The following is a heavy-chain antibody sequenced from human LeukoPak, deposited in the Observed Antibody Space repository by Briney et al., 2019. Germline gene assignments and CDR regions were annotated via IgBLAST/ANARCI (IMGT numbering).Heavy chain of an antibody. J-gene: IGHJ4*02. V-gene: IGHV1-69*05. D-gene: IGHD3-10*01. CDR3: AIGESIRYYFDY. CDR2: IIPIFGTA. Sequence: SVKVSCKASGGTFSSYAISWVRQAPGQGLEWMGGIIPIFGTANCAQKFQGRVTITTDESTSTAYMELSSLRSEDTAVYYCAIGESIRYYFDYWGQETLVTVSS. CDR1: GGTFSSYA.